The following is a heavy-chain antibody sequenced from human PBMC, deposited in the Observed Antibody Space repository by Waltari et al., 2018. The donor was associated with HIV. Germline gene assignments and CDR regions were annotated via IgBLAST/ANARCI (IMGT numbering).Heavy chain of an antibody. Sequence: EVQLVESGGGLVQPGGSLRLSCAASGFTFSSYSMNWVRQAPGKGRGWVSYISSSSSTIYYADSVKGRFTISRDNAKNSLYLQMNSLRAEDTAVYYCARDDYGMDVWGQGTTVTVSS. CDR3: ARDDYGMDV. CDR1: GFTFSSYS. J-gene: IGHJ6*02. CDR2: ISSSSSTI. V-gene: IGHV3-48*04.